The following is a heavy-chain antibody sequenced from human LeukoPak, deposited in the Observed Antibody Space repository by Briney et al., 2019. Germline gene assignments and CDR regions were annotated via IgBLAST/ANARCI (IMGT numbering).Heavy chain of an antibody. CDR2: ISPHNGMR. V-gene: IGHV1-18*01. D-gene: IGHD3-10*01. J-gene: IGHJ5*01. Sequence: GASVKVSCKASGFSFANYAVAWVRQAPGQGLEWVAWISPHNGMRENAPKFQGRVSMTIDPSTNTADMELRSLRFEDTAVYFCARDEGLGSYNNAWFDSWGQGTLVTVSS. CDR1: GFSFANYA. CDR3: ARDEGLGSYNNAWFDS.